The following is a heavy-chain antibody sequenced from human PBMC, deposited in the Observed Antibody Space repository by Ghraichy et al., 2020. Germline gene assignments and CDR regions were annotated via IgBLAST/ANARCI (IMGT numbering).Heavy chain of an antibody. Sequence: SETLSLTCAVYGGSFSGYYWSWIRQPPGKGLEWIGEINYSGSTNYNPSLKSRVTISVDTSKNQFSLKLSSVTAADTAVYYCARGNDILTGYYDVGDYWGQGTLVTVSS. D-gene: IGHD3-9*01. CDR1: GGSFSGYY. V-gene: IGHV4-34*01. CDR3: ARGNDILTGYYDVGDY. CDR2: INYSGST. J-gene: IGHJ4*02.